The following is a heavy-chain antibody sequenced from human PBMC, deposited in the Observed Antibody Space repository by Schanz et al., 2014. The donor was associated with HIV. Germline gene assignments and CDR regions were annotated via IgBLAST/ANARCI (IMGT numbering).Heavy chain of an antibody. Sequence: DVQLVESGGSLVQPGGSLRLSCAASGFRFRSYWMSWVRQAPGKGLEWVSSITESGGRTYYADSVNGRFTISRDNSKNTLYLQMTTLRTEDTAVYYCAKPEYDSRGNSQSHFDSWGQGTLVTVSS. J-gene: IGHJ4*02. CDR1: GFRFRSYW. CDR3: AKPEYDSRGNSQSHFDS. V-gene: IGHV3-23*04. CDR2: ITESGGRT. D-gene: IGHD3-22*01.